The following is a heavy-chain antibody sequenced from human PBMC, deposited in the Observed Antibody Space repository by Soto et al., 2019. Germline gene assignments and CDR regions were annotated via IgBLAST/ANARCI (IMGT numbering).Heavy chain of an antibody. CDR1: GFSLSNAKMG. J-gene: IGHJ5*01. D-gene: IGHD6-13*01. CDR3: GRMYTGSFGRRFDS. V-gene: IGHV2-26*01. CDR2: IFSNDDT. Sequence: QVTLKESGHVLVKPTETLTLTCTVSGFSLSNAKMGVSWIRQPPGKSLEWLAHIFSNDDTSYSTSLKSRLNHYKNTSTSQVVLTLNNMDPVDTATYHCGRMYTGSFGRRFDSWGPGTLVTVSS.